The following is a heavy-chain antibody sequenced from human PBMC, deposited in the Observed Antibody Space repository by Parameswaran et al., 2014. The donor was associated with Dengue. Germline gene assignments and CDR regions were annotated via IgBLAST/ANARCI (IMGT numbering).Heavy chain of an antibody. J-gene: IGHJ3*02. Sequence: WIRQPPGRGLEWVAVISYDGSNKYHADSVKGRFTISRDSSTNTLYLQMNSLRAEDTAVYYCARDRWVGYCSSTTCPLDAFDIWGQGTMVTVSS. V-gene: IGHV3-30-3*01. CDR2: ISYDGSNK. D-gene: IGHD2-2*01. CDR3: ARDRWVGYCSSTTCPLDAFDI.